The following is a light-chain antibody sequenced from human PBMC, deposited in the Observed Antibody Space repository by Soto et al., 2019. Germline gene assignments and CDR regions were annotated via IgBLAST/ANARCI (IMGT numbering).Light chain of an antibody. CDR3: QWYCGSQT. CDR2: GAS. Sequence: EIVLTQSPGTLSLSPGETATLSCRASQSVNSLYLAWYQQKPGQAPRLLIYGASSRATCIPDRFSGSGSGTDFTLTISRLEPEDVAVYYCQWYCGSQTVGGGTKVEIK. V-gene: IGKV3-20*01. J-gene: IGKJ4*01. CDR1: QSVNSLY.